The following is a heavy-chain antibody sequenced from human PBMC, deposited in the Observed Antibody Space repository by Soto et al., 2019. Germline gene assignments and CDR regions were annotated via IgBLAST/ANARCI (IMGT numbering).Heavy chain of an antibody. CDR1: GFTFSSYS. J-gene: IGHJ4*02. CDR2: ISSSSSTI. CDR3: AGGMYYYDSSGWAY. D-gene: IGHD3-22*01. V-gene: IGHV3-48*02. Sequence: EVQLVESGGGLVQPGGSLRLSCAASGFTFSSYSMNWVRQAPGKGLEWVSYISSSSSTIYYADSVKGRFTMSRDNATNSPYLQMNSLRDEDTAVYYCAGGMYYYDSSGWAYWGQGTLVTVSS.